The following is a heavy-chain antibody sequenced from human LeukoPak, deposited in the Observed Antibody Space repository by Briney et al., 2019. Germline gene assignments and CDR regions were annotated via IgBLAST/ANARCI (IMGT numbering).Heavy chain of an antibody. V-gene: IGHV1-69*04. J-gene: IGHJ4*02. Sequence: SVKVSCKASGGTFSSYAISWVRQAPGRGLEWMGRIIPIFGIANYAQKFQGRVTITADKSTSTAYVELSSLRSEDTAVYYCARGEVVVPAAIGPFDYWGQGTLVTVSS. CDR1: GGTFSSYA. CDR2: IIPIFGIA. CDR3: ARGEVVVPAAIGPFDY. D-gene: IGHD2-2*01.